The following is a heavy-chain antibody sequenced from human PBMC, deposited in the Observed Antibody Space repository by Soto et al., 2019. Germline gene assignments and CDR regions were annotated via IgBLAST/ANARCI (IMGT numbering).Heavy chain of an antibody. CDR2: MYPSGSS. CDR3: AREGFDHRTDS. CDR1: GGSIDTPNW. Sequence: QVQLQESGPGLVKPSETLSLTCAVSGGSIDTPNWWSWYRRPPGKGLEWIGEMYPSGSSNRNPPLNSRVTISLDTSNNHFSLKLTSLTAADTAIYYCAREGFDHRTDSWGQGIPVTVSS. V-gene: IGHV4-4*02. J-gene: IGHJ4*02.